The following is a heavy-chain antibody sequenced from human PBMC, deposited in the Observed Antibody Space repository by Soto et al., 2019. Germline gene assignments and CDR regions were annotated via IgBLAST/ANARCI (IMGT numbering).Heavy chain of an antibody. Sequence: QVQLVQSGAEVKKPGASVKVSCKASGYTFTNFGISWVRQAPGQGLEWMGWISAYNGNTNYAQNFQGRVTMTTDTSTSTGYMELRSLGSDDTAVYYWARGGTPIDYWGQGTLVTVSS. J-gene: IGHJ4*02. CDR3: ARGGTPIDY. V-gene: IGHV1-18*01. D-gene: IGHD3-16*01. CDR1: GYTFTNFG. CDR2: ISAYNGNT.